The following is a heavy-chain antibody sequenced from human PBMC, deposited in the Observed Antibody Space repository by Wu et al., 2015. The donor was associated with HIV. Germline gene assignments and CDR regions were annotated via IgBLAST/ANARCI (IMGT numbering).Heavy chain of an antibody. V-gene: IGHV1-8*01. CDR1: GYTFSSYD. Sequence: QVQLVQSGAEVKKPGASVKVSCKASGYTFSSYDINWVRQATGQGLEWMGWMNPNSGNTGYAQKFQGRVTMTRDTSISTAYMELSSLRSDDTAVYFCARGSRIYSQCWYAGYWGQERWSPSPQ. D-gene: IGHD6-13*01. CDR2: MNPNSGNT. J-gene: IGHJ4*01. CDR3: ARGSRIYSQCWYAGY.